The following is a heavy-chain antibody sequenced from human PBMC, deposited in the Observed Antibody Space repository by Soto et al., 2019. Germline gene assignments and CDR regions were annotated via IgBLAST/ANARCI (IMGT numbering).Heavy chain of an antibody. V-gene: IGHV5-51*01. Sequence: PGDSLKISCKGSGYSFTSYWIGWVRQMPGKGLEWMGIIYPGDSDARYSPSFQGQVTISADKSISTAYLQWSSLKASDTAMYYCARPGYEEAVGGLGYYGMDVWGQGTTVTVSS. J-gene: IGHJ6*02. CDR2: IYPGDSDA. CDR3: ARPGYEEAVGGLGYYGMDV. D-gene: IGHD5-12*01. CDR1: GYSFTSYW.